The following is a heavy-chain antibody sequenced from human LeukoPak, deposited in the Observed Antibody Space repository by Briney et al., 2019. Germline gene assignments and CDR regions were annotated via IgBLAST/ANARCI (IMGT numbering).Heavy chain of an antibody. CDR3: ARDGYNFRGFDY. V-gene: IGHV4-59*12. D-gene: IGHD5-24*01. J-gene: IGHJ4*02. CDR2: IHYSGST. Sequence: PSETLSLTCAVSGGSISSYYWSWIRQPPGKGLEWIGFIHYSGSTKNNPSLKSRVTMSVDTSKNQFSLKLSSVTAADTAVYYCARDGYNFRGFDYWGQGTLVTVSS. CDR1: GGSISSYY.